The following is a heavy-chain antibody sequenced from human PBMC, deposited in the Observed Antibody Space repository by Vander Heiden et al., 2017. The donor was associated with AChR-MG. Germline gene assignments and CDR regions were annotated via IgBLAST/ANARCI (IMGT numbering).Heavy chain of an antibody. Sequence: EMQLVESGGGLVHPGGSLSLSCAPSGFTFSGYWMRWVRQTPGKGLEWVANIKQEGSEEYYVDSVKGRFTISRDNAKNLLYLQLISLRAGDTAVYYCAREGFGVPGRYWYFDLWGPGTLVTVSS. D-gene: IGHD3-3*01. CDR3: AREGFGVPGRYWYFDL. CDR1: GFTFSGYW. V-gene: IGHV3-7*03. CDR2: IKQEGSEE. J-gene: IGHJ2*01.